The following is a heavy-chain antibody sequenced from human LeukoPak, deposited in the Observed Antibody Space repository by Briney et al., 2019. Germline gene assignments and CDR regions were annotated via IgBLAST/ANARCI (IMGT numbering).Heavy chain of an antibody. D-gene: IGHD2-2*01. CDR3: ARVSGGYCSSTGCSALDV. CDR1: GGSFSGYY. Sequence: PSETLSLTCAVYGGSFSGYYWSWIRQPPGKGLEWIGEINHSGSTNYNPSLKSRVTISVDTSKNQFSLNVNSVTAADTAVYYCARVSGGYCSSTGCSALDVWGTGSTVTVSS. CDR2: INHSGST. J-gene: IGHJ6*04. V-gene: IGHV4-34*01.